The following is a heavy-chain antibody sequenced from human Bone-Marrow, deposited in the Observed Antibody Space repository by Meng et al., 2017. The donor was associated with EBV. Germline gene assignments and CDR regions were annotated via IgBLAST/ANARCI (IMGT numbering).Heavy chain of an antibody. D-gene: IGHD3-10*01. CDR1: GYTFTGYY. V-gene: IGHV1-2*06. CDR3: ARVFLDYGSGSIDY. Sequence: QVQVVQSGAEVEKPGASVKVSCKASGYTFTGYYMHWVRQAPGQGLEWMGRINPNSGGTNYAQKFQGRVTMTRDTSISTAYMELSRLRSDDTAVYYCARVFLDYGSGSIDYWGQGTLVTVSS. J-gene: IGHJ4*02. CDR2: INPNSGGT.